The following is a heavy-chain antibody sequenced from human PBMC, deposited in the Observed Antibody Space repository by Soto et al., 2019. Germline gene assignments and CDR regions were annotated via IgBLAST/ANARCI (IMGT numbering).Heavy chain of an antibody. J-gene: IGHJ4*02. CDR2: IFYRGIT. V-gene: IGHV4-31*03. D-gene: IGHD6-6*01. CDR1: GDSVTRNDCY. CDR3: ARALGSSPLSY. Sequence: SETLSLTCTVSGDSVTRNDCYWSWIRQSPGKGLEWIGYIFYRGITLYNPSLKSRVTMSVDTSKNQFSLQLTSVTAADTAVYYCARALGSSPLSYWGQGTLATVSS.